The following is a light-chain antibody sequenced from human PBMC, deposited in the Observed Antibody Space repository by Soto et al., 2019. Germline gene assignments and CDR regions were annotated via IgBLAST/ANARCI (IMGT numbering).Light chain of an antibody. Sequence: EIVLTQSPGTVSLSAGEHASLXXRPRQTVSRRLLAWYQQKPGQAPRXXIYGALSRATGIPDRFSGSGAGTDFTLTISRLEPEDFALYYCQQYATSPLTFGGGTKVDIK. V-gene: IGKV3-20*01. CDR1: QTVSRRL. J-gene: IGKJ4*01. CDR2: GAL. CDR3: QQYATSPLT.